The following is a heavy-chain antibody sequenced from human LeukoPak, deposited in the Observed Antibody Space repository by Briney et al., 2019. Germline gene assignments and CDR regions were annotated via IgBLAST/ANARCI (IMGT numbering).Heavy chain of an antibody. CDR1: GYTFTSYD. D-gene: IGHD3-10*01. CDR2: MNPNSGNT. Sequence: ASVKVSCKASGYTFTSYDINWVRQATGQGLEWMGWMNPNSGNTGYAQKFQGRVTMTRNTSISTTYMELSSLRSEDTAVYYCARAWFGAGGYYYYYMDVWGKGTTVTVSS. V-gene: IGHV1-8*01. J-gene: IGHJ6*03. CDR3: ARAWFGAGGYYYYYMDV.